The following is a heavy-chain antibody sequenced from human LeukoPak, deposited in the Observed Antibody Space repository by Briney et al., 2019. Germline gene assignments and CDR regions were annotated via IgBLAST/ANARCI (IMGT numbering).Heavy chain of an antibody. CDR3: ARGGKKALAGTRSPQYFQH. CDR2: ISAYNGHT. V-gene: IGHV1-18*01. D-gene: IGHD6-19*01. J-gene: IGHJ1*01. CDR1: GYTFSSYG. Sequence: ASVKVSCKASGYTFSSYGISWVRQAPGQGLEWMGWISAYNGHTNYAQKFQGRVTMTTDTSTSTLYMELRSLRPEDTAVYYCARGGKKALAGTRSPQYFQHWGQGTLVTVSS.